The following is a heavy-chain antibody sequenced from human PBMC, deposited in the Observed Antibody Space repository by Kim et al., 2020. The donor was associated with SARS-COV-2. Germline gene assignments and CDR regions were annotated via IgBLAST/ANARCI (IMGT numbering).Heavy chain of an antibody. J-gene: IGHJ6*02. CDR2: IDPSDSYT. Sequence: GESLKISCKGSGYSFTSYWISWVRQMPGKGLEWMGRIDPSDSYTNYSPSFQGHVTISADKSISTAYLQWSSLKASDTAMYYCASWKSSGKLVGAGHTSYYYYGMDVWGQGTTVTVSS. CDR1: GYSFTSYW. D-gene: IGHD1-26*01. V-gene: IGHV5-10-1*01. CDR3: ASWKSSGKLVGAGHTSYYYYGMDV.